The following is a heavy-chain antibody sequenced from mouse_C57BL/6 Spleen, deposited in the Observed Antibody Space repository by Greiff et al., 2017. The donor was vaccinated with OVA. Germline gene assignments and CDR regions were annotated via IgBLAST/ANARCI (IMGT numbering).Heavy chain of an antibody. V-gene: IGHV10-1*01. D-gene: IGHD2-12*01. Sequence: EVHLVESGGGLVQPKGSLKLSCAASGFSFNTYAMNWVRQAPGKGLEWVARIRSKSNNYATYYADSVKDRFTISRDDSESMLYLQMNNLKTEDTAMYYCVRQRYDGAMDYWGQGTSVTVSS. CDR2: IRSKSNNYAT. CDR3: VRQRYDGAMDY. CDR1: GFSFNTYA. J-gene: IGHJ4*01.